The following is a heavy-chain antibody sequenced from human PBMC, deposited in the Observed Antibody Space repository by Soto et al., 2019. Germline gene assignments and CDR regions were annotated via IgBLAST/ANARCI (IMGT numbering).Heavy chain of an antibody. V-gene: IGHV1-69*06. J-gene: IGHJ4*02. CDR2: IIPLFGTP. Sequence: QVQLVQSGAEVKKPGSSVKVSCKASGGTFSNYAINWVRQAPGQGLEWMGGIIPLFGTPNYAQKFQGRVTFTAHKSTSTAYMELRSLRSDDTAVYYCARGRGFDYDFWSGFRFDYWGQGTLVTVSS. D-gene: IGHD3-3*01. CDR1: GGTFSNYA. CDR3: ARGRGFDYDFWSGFRFDY.